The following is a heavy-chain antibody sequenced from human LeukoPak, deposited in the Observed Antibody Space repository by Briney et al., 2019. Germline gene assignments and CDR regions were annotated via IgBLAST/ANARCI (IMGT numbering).Heavy chain of an antibody. J-gene: IGHJ4*02. D-gene: IGHD3-9*01. Sequence: GASVKVSCKASGYTFTGYYMHWVRQAPGQGLEWMGRIIPILGIANYAQKFQGRVTITADKSTSTAYMELSSLRSEDTAVYYCARGDDILTGYYADYWGQGTLVTVSS. CDR1: GYTFTGYY. CDR3: ARGDDILTGYYADY. CDR2: IIPILGIA. V-gene: IGHV1-69*04.